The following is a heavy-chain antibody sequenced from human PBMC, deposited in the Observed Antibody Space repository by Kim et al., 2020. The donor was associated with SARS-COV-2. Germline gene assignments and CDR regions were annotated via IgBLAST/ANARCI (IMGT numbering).Heavy chain of an antibody. CDR3: ARDQLWSFDY. J-gene: IGHJ4*02. Sequence: YHDYAISVKSHLTITPDTSKNQFSLQLNSVTPEDTAVYYCARDQLWSFDYWGQGTLVTVSS. D-gene: IGHD5-18*01. CDR2: YH. V-gene: IGHV6-1*01.